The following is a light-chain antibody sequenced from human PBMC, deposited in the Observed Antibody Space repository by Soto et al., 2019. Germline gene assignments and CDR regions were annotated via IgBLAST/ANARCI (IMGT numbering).Light chain of an antibody. V-gene: IGKV1-39*01. CDR3: QQSYSTPYT. J-gene: IGKJ2*01. CDR2: AAS. Sequence: DIQMTQSPSSLSASVGDRVTITCRASQSISSYLNWYQQKPGKAPNRLIYAASSLQSGGPSRFSGSGSGTDCTLTLSSRQPEDFATYYCQQSYSTPYTFRQGTELEI. CDR1: QSISSY.